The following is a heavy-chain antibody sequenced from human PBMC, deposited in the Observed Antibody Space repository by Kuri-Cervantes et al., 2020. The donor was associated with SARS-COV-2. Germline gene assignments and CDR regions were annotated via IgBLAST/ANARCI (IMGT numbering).Heavy chain of an antibody. D-gene: IGHD6-13*01. V-gene: IGHV3-30-3*01. CDR3: ASIPGPIIAAAGTNPDY. CDR1: GFTFSSYA. Sequence: GESLKISCAASGFTFSSYAMHWVRQAPGKGLEWVAVISYDGSNKYYADSVKGRFTISRDNSKNTLYLQMNSLRAEDTAVYYCASIPGPIIAAAGTNPDYWGQGTLVTVSS. CDR2: ISYDGSNK. J-gene: IGHJ4*02.